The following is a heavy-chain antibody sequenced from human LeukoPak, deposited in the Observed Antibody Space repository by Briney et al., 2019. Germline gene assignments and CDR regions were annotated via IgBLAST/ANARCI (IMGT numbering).Heavy chain of an antibody. CDR1: GFTFSSYG. CDR3: AKDSSWYVEFLREYYSDY. J-gene: IGHJ4*02. Sequence: GGSLRLSCAASGFTFSSYGMHWVRQAPGKGLEWVAFIRYDGSNKYYADSVKGRFTISRDNSKNTLYLQMNSLRAEDTAVCYCAKDSSWYVEFLREYYSDYWGQGTLVTVSS. D-gene: IGHD6-13*01. V-gene: IGHV3-30*02. CDR2: IRYDGSNK.